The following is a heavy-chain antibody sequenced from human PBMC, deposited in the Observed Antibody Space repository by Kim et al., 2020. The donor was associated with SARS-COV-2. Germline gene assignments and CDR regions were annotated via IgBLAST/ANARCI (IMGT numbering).Heavy chain of an antibody. V-gene: IGHV3-23*01. J-gene: IGHJ6*02. Sequence: GGSLRLSCAASGFTFSSYAMSWVRQAPGKGLEWVSAISGSGGSTYYADSVKGRFTISRDNSKNTLYLQMNSLRAEDTAVYYCAKDFGAGSGRYYTDYDYGMDLWRQGTEVTV. CDR3: AKDFGAGSGRYYTDYDYGMDL. D-gene: IGHD3-10*01. CDR2: ISGSGGST. CDR1: GFTFSSYA.